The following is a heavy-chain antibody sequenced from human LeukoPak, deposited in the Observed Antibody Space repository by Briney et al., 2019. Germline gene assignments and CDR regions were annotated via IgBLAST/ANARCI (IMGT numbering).Heavy chain of an antibody. J-gene: IGHJ6*02. CDR1: GFTFSGYW. CDR3: ARERVVVTAIEDCYYGMDV. Sequence: GGSLRLSCAASGFTFSGYWMHWVRQAPGKGLVWFSRINSDGSSTSYAGSVKGRFTISRDNAKNTLYLQMNSLRAEDTAVYYCARERVVVTAIEDCYYGMDVWGQGTTVTVSS. CDR2: INSDGSST. D-gene: IGHD2-21*02. V-gene: IGHV3-74*01.